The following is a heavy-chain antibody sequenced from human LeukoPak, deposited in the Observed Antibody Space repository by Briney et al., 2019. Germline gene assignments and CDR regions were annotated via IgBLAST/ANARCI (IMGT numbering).Heavy chain of an antibody. D-gene: IGHD3-9*01. J-gene: IGHJ6*02. Sequence: SETLSLTCTVSGASIIGSYCSWIRQPPGEGLEWIGYIDHSGSTNYRPSLRGRVTLSVDTSKNQFSLKVNSVTAADTAVYYCARIDSAYCYGMDVWGQGTTVTVSS. V-gene: IGHV4-59*01. CDR1: GASIIGSY. CDR3: ARIDSAYCYGMDV. CDR2: IDHSGST.